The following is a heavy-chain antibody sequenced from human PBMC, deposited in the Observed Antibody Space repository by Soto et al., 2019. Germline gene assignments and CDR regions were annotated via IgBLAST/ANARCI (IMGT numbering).Heavy chain of an antibody. CDR3: VRAARVRGLELATTKFNWFDP. CDR1: GGSISSGGYY. Sequence: QVQLQESGPGLVKPSQTLSLTCTVSGGSISSGGYYWSWIRQHPGKGLEWIGYIYYSGSTYYNPSLKSRVTISVDTSKNQFSLKLSSVTAADTAVYYCVRAARVRGLELATTKFNWFDPWGQGTLVTVSS. J-gene: IGHJ5*02. V-gene: IGHV4-31*03. D-gene: IGHD1-7*01. CDR2: IYYSGST.